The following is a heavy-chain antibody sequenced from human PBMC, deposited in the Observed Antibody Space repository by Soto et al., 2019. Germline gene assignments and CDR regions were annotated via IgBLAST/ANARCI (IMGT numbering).Heavy chain of an antibody. D-gene: IGHD2-15*01. CDR2: VHHSWGS. CDR3: ARQRFEPLRSLVDV. J-gene: IGHJ6*02. Sequence: QVQLQESGPGLVKPSETLSLSCTVSGGSINSYYWSWIRQSPGKRMEWIGYVHHSWGSSYNPSLQSRVAISLDTSKSQFSLKVISVTATDTAVYYCARQRFEPLRSLVDVWGQWTTVKVSS. CDR1: GGSINSYY. V-gene: IGHV4-59*08.